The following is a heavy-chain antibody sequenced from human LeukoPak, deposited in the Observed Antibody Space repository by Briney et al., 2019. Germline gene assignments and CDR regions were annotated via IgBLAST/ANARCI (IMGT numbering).Heavy chain of an antibody. CDR2: IYYTGNT. D-gene: IGHD6-13*01. Sequence: SETLSLTCTVSGGSISSSSYYWGWIRQPPGKGLEWIGNIYYTGNTYYNSSLKSRVTISLDTSKNQFSLKVISMTAADTAVYYCARAFSSSWYAGVGYDYWGQGTLVTVSS. CDR3: ARAFSSSWYAGVGYDY. V-gene: IGHV4-39*07. CDR1: GGSISSSSYY. J-gene: IGHJ4*02.